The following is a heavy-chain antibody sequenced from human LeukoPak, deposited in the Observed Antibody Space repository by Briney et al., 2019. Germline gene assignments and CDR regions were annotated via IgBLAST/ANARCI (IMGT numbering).Heavy chain of an antibody. V-gene: IGHV3-73*01. CDR1: GFTLSGSA. Sequence: GGSLRLSCAASGFTLSGSALHWVRQASGKGLEWIGRIRSKTNNYATTYAASVTGRFTISRDDAENTAYLQMNSLKTEDTAVYYCARTNDYGDETYYFDYWGQGTLVTVSS. D-gene: IGHD4-17*01. J-gene: IGHJ4*02. CDR3: ARTNDYGDETYYFDY. CDR2: IRSKTNNYAT.